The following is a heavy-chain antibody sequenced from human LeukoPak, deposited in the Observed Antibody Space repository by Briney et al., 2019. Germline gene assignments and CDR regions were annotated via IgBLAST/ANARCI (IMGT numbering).Heavy chain of an antibody. CDR1: GFTFSSYS. Sequence: NPGGSLRLSCAASGFTFSSYSMNWVRQAPGKGLEWVSSICSTSRCIFYADSVKGRFTISRDNAKSSLYLQMNSLRAEDTAVYYRARLGSQGGVAALDYWGQGTLVTVSS. CDR2: ICSTSRCI. CDR3: ARLGSQGGVAALDY. D-gene: IGHD6-25*01. J-gene: IGHJ4*02. V-gene: IGHV3-21*01.